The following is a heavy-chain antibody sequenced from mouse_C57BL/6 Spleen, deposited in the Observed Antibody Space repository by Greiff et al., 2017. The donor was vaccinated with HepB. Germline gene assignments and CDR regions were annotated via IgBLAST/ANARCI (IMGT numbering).Heavy chain of an antibody. V-gene: IGHV1-50*01. J-gene: IGHJ2*01. CDR3: SRYYYGSSYYFDY. Sequence: QVQLQQSGAELVKPGASVKLSCKASGYTFTSYWMQWVKQRPGQGLEWIGEIDPSDSYTNYNQKFKGKATLTVDTSSSTAYMQLSSLTSEDSAVYYWSRYYYGSSYYFDYWGQGTTLTVSS. CDR1: GYTFTSYW. CDR2: IDPSDSYT. D-gene: IGHD1-1*01.